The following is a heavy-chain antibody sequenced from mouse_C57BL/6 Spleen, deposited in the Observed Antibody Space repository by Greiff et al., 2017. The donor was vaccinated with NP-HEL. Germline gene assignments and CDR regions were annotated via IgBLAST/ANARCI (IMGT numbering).Heavy chain of an antibody. J-gene: IGHJ2*01. D-gene: IGHD2-1*01. V-gene: IGHV3-6*01. CDR2: ISYDGSN. CDR3: ARGDGNLDY. CDR1: GYSITSGYY. Sequence: QSGPGLVKPSQSLSLTCSVTGYSITSGYYWNWIRQFPGNKLEWMGYISYDGSNNYNPSLKNRISITRDTAKNQLFLKLNSVTTEDTATYYCARGDGNLDYWGQGTTLTVSS.